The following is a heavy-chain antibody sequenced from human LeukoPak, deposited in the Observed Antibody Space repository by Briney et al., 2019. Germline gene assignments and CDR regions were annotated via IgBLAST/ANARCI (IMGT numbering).Heavy chain of an antibody. J-gene: IGHJ4*02. CDR2: LYTGGNT. V-gene: IGHV3-66*01. Sequence: GGSLRLSCAASGFTFSSYSMNWVRQAPGKGLEWVSVLYTGGNTYYADSVKGRFTISRDNSNNTLSLEMNSLRAEDTAIYYCVRGTASFLGYFDSWGQGTLVTVSS. D-gene: IGHD5-18*01. CDR1: GFTFSSYS. CDR3: VRGTASFLGYFDS.